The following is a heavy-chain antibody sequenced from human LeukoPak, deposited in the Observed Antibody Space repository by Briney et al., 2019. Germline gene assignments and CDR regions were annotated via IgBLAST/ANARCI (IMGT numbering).Heavy chain of an antibody. J-gene: IGHJ5*02. CDR3: ARDRLTLDIVPMVYAIEPSYWFDP. D-gene: IGHD2-8*01. CDR2: INPNSGVT. Sequence: ASLKVSCKASGYTFTGYYMHWVRQAPGQGLEWMGWINPNSGVTNYAQKFQGRVTMTGDTSISSAYMELSRLRSDDTAVYYCARDRLTLDIVPMVYAIEPSYWFDPWGQGTLVTVSS. V-gene: IGHV1-2*02. CDR1: GYTFTGYY.